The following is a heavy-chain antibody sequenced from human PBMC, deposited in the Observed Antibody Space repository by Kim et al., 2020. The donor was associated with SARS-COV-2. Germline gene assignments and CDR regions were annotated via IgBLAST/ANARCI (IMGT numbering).Heavy chain of an antibody. Sequence: ADSGKSRFTVTRDNSKNTLYLKMNSLRAEDTAVYYCARDQSAGYSSSWNDYWGQGTLVTVSS. J-gene: IGHJ4*02. CDR3: ARDQSAGYSSSWNDY. D-gene: IGHD6-13*01. V-gene: IGHV3-30*07.